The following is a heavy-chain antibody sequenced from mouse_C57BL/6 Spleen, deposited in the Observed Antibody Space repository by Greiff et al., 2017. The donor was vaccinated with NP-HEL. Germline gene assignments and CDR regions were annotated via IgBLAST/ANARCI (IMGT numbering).Heavy chain of an antibody. CDR1: GFTFSSYA. CDR2: ISDGGSYT. CDR3: ARGGGSSSAWFAY. D-gene: IGHD1-1*01. V-gene: IGHV5-4*03. Sequence: EVMLVESGGGLVKPGGSLKLSCAASGFTFSSYAMSWVRQTPEKRLEWVATISDGGSYTYYPDNVKGRFTIARDNAKNNLYLQMSHLKSEDTAMYYCARGGGSSSAWFAYWGQGTLVTVSA. J-gene: IGHJ3*01.